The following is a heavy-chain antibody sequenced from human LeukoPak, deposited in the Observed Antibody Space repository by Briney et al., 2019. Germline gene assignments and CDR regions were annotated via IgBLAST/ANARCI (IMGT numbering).Heavy chain of an antibody. D-gene: IGHD3-10*02. J-gene: IGHJ6*04. CDR3: AELGITMIGGV. CDR2: ISSSGSTI. Sequence: HPEGSLRLSCAASGFTFSSYEMNWVRQAPGKGLEWVSYISSSGSTIYYADSVKGRFTISRDNAKNSLYLQMNSLRAEDTAVYYCAELGITMIGGVWGKGTTVTIPS. CDR1: GFTFSSYE. V-gene: IGHV3-48*03.